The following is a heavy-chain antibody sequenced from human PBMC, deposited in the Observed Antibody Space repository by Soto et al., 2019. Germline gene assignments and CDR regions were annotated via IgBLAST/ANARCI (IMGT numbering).Heavy chain of an antibody. D-gene: IGHD3-3*01. V-gene: IGHV3-23*01. Sequence: PGGSMRLSCAASGFTVSSYAMSWVRQAPGKGLEWVSAISGSGGSTYYADSVKGRFTISRDNSKNTLYLQMNSLRAEDTAVYYCAKPSTIFGVVTSPFDYWGQGTLVTVSS. CDR3: AKPSTIFGVVTSPFDY. CDR2: ISGSGGST. CDR1: GFTVSSYA. J-gene: IGHJ4*02.